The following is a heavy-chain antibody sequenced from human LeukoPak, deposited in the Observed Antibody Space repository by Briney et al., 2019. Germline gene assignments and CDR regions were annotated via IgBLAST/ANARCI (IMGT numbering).Heavy chain of an antibody. J-gene: IGHJ4*02. Sequence: ASVKVSCKASGYTFTSYGINWVRQATGQGLEWMGWMNPNSGNTGYAQKFQGRVTITRNASISTAYMELSGLRSEDTAVYYCARGLDDSSGYYADYWGQGTLVTVSS. V-gene: IGHV1-8*03. D-gene: IGHD3-22*01. CDR1: GYTFTSYG. CDR2: MNPNSGNT. CDR3: ARGLDDSSGYYADY.